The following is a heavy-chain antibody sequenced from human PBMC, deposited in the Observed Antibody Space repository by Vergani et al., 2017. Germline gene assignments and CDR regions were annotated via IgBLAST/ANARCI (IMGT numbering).Heavy chain of an antibody. J-gene: IGHJ5*02. Sequence: QVQLQESGPGLVKPSETLSLTCTVSGGSISSYYWSWIRQPPGKGLEWIGYIYYSGRTNYNPSLKSRVAISVDTSKNQFSLKLSSVTAADTAVYYCARVIQYRGNNWFDPWGQGTLVTVSS. D-gene: IGHD4-11*01. CDR3: ARVIQYRGNNWFDP. CDR2: IYYSGRT. V-gene: IGHV4-59*01. CDR1: GGSISSYY.